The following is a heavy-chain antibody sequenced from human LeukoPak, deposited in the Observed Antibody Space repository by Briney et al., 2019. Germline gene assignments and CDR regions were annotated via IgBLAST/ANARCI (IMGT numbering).Heavy chain of an antibody. J-gene: IGHJ3*02. D-gene: IGHD5-24*01. V-gene: IGHV3-33*01. CDR2: IWYDGSNK. CDR1: GFTFSSYG. CDR3: ARDRRERRDGYNYWGALEM. Sequence: GGSLRLSCAASGFTFSSYGMHWVRQAPGKGLEWVAVIWYDGSNKYYADSVKGRFTISRDNSKNTLYLQMNSLRAEDTAVYYCARDRRERRDGYNYWGALEMWGQGTMVTVSS.